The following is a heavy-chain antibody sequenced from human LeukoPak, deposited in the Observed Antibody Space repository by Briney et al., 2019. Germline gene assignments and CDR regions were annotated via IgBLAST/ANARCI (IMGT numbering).Heavy chain of an antibody. CDR1: GFTFSSTW. J-gene: IGHJ6*04. CDR2: IHSDGSST. Sequence: GGSLRLSCAASGFTFSSTWMHWFRQAPGKGPVWVSRIHSDGSSTIYADSVKGRFTISRDNARNTLYLQMNSLRAEDTAVYYCVRDRYYVPDYWGKGTTVTVSS. CDR3: VRDRYYVPDY. D-gene: IGHD3-16*01. V-gene: IGHV3-74*01.